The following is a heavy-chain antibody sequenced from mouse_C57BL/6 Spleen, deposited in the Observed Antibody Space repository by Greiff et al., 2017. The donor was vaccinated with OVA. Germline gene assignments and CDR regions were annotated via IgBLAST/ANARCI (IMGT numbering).Heavy chain of an antibody. J-gene: IGHJ1*03. D-gene: IGHD1-1*01. CDR2: FLPGSGST. Sequence: VQLQQSGPELVKPGASVKISCKASGYTFTDYYINWVKQRPGQGLEWIGWFLPGSGSTYYNEKFKGKATLTVDKSSSTAYMLLSSLTSEDSAVYFGARYDDGSRTGYFDVWGTGTTVTVSS. CDR1: GYTFTDYY. CDR3: ARYDDGSRTGYFDV. V-gene: IGHV1-75*01.